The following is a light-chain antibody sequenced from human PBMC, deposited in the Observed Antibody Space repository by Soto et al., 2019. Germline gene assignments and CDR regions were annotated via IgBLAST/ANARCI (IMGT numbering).Light chain of an antibody. CDR3: QQRSHGLT. Sequence: DVVLTQAPLSLSVTPVHPASMSCESSQILLYGDGKTYLYWYLQRPGQPPQLLIYDASNRATGIPVRFSGSGSGTDFTLTISSLEPEDFAVYYCQQRSHGLTFGGGTKVDIK. CDR1: QILLYGDGKTY. J-gene: IGKJ4*01. CDR2: DAS. V-gene: IGKV2D-29*01.